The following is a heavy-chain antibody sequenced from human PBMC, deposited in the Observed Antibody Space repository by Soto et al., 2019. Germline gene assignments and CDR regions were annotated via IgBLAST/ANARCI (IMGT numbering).Heavy chain of an antibody. CDR1: GFTFSNYW. D-gene: IGHD3-10*01. CDR2: ISSGSSYI. V-gene: IGHV3-21*06. CDR3: ARSSGGSGKLWNYYGMDV. Sequence: GGSLRLSCAASGFTFSNYWMHWVRLPPGKGLEWVSSISSGSSYIYYADSVKGRFTISRDNAKNSLYLQMNSLRAEDTAVYYCARSSGGSGKLWNYYGMDVWGQGTKVTVSS. J-gene: IGHJ6*02.